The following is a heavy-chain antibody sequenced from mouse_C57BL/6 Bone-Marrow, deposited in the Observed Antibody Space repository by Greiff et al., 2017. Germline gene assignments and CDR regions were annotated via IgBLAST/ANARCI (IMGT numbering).Heavy chain of an antibody. D-gene: IGHD1-1*01. J-gene: IGHJ3*01. CDR2: IDPSDSYT. CDR1: GYTFTSYW. V-gene: IGHV1-50*01. Sequence: QVHVKQPGAELVKPGASVKLSCKASGYTFTSYWMQWVKQRPGQGLEWIGEIDPSDSYTNYNHKFKGKATLTVDTSSSTAYMQLSSLTSEDSAVYYCAREGVLLRPFAYWGQGTLVTVSA. CDR3: AREGVLLRPFAY.